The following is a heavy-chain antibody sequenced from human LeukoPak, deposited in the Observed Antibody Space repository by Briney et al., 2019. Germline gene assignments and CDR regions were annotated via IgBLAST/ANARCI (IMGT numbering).Heavy chain of an antibody. CDR2: ISAYNGNT. CDR3: ARHARKDIVVVVAARGVLDR. J-gene: IGHJ5*02. CDR1: GYTCTSYG. V-gene: IGHV1-18*01. D-gene: IGHD2-15*01. Sequence: ASVKVSCRASGYTCTSYGISWGRQAPGQGLEWMGWISAYNGNTNYAQKRQGRVTMTTDTSTSTAYMELRSLRSDDTAVYYCARHARKDIVVVVAARGVLDRWGQGTLVTVSS.